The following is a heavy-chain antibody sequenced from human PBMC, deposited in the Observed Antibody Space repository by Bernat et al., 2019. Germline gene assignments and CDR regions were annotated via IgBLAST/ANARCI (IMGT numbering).Heavy chain of an antibody. CDR2: ISGSSDGT. CDR1: GFTFSNYA. J-gene: IGHJ4*02. D-gene: IGHD1-26*01. Sequence: EVQLLESGGGLVQPGGSLRLSCAASGFTFSNYAMSWVRQAPGKGLEWVSVISGSSDGTYFTDSVKGRFTNSRDNSKNTLYLQMSSLRAEDTALYYCAKIPTSWDARTYFDYWGQGTLVTVSS. CDR3: AKIPTSWDARTYFDY. V-gene: IGHV3-23*01.